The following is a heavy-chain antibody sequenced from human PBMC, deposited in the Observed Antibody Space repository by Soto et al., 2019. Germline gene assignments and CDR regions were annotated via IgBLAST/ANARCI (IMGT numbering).Heavy chain of an antibody. V-gene: IGHV4-4*02. Sequence: QVQLQESGPGLVKPSGTLSLTCAVSGGSISSSNWWSWVRQPPGKGLEWIGEIYHSGSTNYNPSLKSRVXIXVXXSKNQFSLKLSSVTAADTAVYYCARVYRFAGIFDYWGQGTLVTVSS. CDR2: IYHSGST. CDR3: ARVYRFAGIFDY. J-gene: IGHJ4*02. CDR1: GGSISSSNW. D-gene: IGHD6-13*01.